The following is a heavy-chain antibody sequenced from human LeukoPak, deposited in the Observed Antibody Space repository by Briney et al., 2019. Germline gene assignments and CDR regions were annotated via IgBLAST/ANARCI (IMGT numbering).Heavy chain of an antibody. CDR2: INSDGSST. Sequence: GGSLRLSCAASGFTFSSYWMHWVRQAPGKGLVWVSRINSDGSSTSYADSVKGRFTISRDNAKNTLYLQMNSLRAEDTAVYYCARDGDDSSGYSSDAFDIWGQGTMVTVSS. V-gene: IGHV3-74*01. J-gene: IGHJ3*02. CDR3: ARDGDDSSGYSSDAFDI. D-gene: IGHD3-22*01. CDR1: GFTFSSYW.